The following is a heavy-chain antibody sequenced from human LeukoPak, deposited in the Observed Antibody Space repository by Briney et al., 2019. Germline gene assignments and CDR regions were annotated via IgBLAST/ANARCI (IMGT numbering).Heavy chain of an antibody. Sequence: PGGSLRLSCAASGFTFSSYAMHWVRQAPGKGLEYVSAISSNGGGTYYANSVKGRFTISRDNSKNTLYLQMGSLRVEDMAVYYCAREDGRWELHYGGQGTLVTVSS. J-gene: IGHJ4*02. CDR2: ISSNGGGT. V-gene: IGHV3-64*01. CDR1: GFTFSSYA. CDR3: AREDGRWELHY. D-gene: IGHD1-26*01.